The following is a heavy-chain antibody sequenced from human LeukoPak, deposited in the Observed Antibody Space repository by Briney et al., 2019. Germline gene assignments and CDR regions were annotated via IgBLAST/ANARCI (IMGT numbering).Heavy chain of an antibody. D-gene: IGHD2-8*01. CDR2: TNSGGTST. J-gene: IGHJ4*02. CDR1: RFPFSDFS. V-gene: IGHV3-23*01. CDR3: AKQPYARSLGE. Sequence: PGGSLRLSCATSRFPFSDFSMSWVRQAPGKGLEWISTTNSGGTSTYYAESVKGRFTISRDNSKNTLYLQMSSLRVEDTAVYYCAKQPYARSLGEGGPGTLVSVSS.